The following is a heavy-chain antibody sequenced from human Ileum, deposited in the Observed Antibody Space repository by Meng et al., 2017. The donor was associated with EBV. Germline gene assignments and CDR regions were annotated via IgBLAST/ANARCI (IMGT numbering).Heavy chain of an antibody. J-gene: IGHJ5*02. V-gene: IGHV6-1*01. CDR2: TYRRSRWYY. CDR1: GDSVSSDKTA. CDR3: ATSRIAKFDR. Sequence: QLQLQESGPGLVQPSQSLSLSCVSSGDSVSSDKTAWNWIRQSPSRGLEWLGRTYRRSRWYYDYALSVKSRINISPDTFKNQVSLQLNSVTDEDTGIYYCATSRIAKFDRWGQGTLVTVSS.